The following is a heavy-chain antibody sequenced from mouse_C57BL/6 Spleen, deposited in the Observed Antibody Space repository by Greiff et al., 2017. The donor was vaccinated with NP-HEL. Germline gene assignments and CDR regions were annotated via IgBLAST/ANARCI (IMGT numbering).Heavy chain of an antibody. V-gene: IGHV1-50*01. CDR3: ARIRGYPKAMDY. CDR2: IDPSDSYT. D-gene: IGHD3-1*01. Sequence: QVHVKQPGAELVKPGASVKLSCKASGYTFTSYWMQWVKQRPGQGLEWIGEIDPSDSYTNYNQKFKGKATLTVDTSSSTAYMQLSSLTSEDSAVYYCARIRGYPKAMDYWGQGTSVTVSS. CDR1: GYTFTSYW. J-gene: IGHJ4*01.